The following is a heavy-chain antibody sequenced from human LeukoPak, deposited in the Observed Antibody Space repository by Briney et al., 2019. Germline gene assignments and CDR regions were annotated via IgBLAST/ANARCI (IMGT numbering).Heavy chain of an antibody. D-gene: IGHD4-17*01. J-gene: IGHJ4*02. CDR3: AREGLRYTDY. V-gene: IGHV3-30-3*01. CDR2: ISYDGTNK. CDR1: GFTFSNFA. Sequence: GGSLRLSCAPSGFTFSNFAMHWVRQAPGKGLEWVAIISYDGTNKYYADSVKGRFTISRDNSRNTLYVQVNSLRAEDTAVYYCAREGLRYTDYWGQGTLVTVSS.